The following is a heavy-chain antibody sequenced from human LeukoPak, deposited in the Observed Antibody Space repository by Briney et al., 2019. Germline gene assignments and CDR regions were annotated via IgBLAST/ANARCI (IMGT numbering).Heavy chain of an antibody. CDR1: GGTFSSYA. Sequence: GASVKVSCKASGGTFSSYAISWVRQAPGQGLEWMGRIIPILGIANYAQKFQGRVTITADKSTSTAYMELSSLRSEDTAVYYCARVGISSWYYLDYWGQGTLVTVSS. V-gene: IGHV1-69*04. CDR3: ARVGISSWYYLDY. D-gene: IGHD6-13*01. CDR2: IIPILGIA. J-gene: IGHJ4*02.